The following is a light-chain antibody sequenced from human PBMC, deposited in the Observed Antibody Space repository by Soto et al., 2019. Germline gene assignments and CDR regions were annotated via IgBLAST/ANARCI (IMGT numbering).Light chain of an antibody. V-gene: IGKV1-33*01. CDR3: QQYDHLPPPS. J-gene: IGKJ4*01. Sequence: DLQMTQSPSSLSASVGDRVTITCQASQDIKNYLNWYQQKPGKAPNLLIYDASNLKTGVPSRFSGGGSGTHFTFTISSLQPEDVATYYCQQYDHLPPPSFGGGTKVEIK. CDR2: DAS. CDR1: QDIKNY.